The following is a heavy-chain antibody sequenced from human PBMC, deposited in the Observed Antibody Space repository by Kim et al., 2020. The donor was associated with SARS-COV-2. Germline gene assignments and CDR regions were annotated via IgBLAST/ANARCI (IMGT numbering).Heavy chain of an antibody. J-gene: IGHJ5*02. D-gene: IGHD3-3*01. Sequence: ASVKVSCKASGYTFTSYGISWVRQAPGQGLEWMGWISAYNGNTNYAQKLQGRVTMTTDTSTSTAYMELRSLRSDDTAVYYCARTSITIFGVDWFDPWGQGTLVTVSS. CDR3: ARTSITIFGVDWFDP. V-gene: IGHV1-18*04. CDR1: GYTFTSYG. CDR2: ISAYNGNT.